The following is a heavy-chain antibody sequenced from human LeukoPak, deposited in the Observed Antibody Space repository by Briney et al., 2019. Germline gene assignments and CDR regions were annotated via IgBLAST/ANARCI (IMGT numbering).Heavy chain of an antibody. D-gene: IGHD2-15*01. J-gene: IGHJ4*02. CDR3: TRWGDVVVVAAIGDY. V-gene: IGHV3-49*03. Sequence: GGSLRLSCTASGFTFGDYAMSWFRQAPGKGLEWVGFIRSKAYGGTTEYAASVKGRFTISRDDSKSIAYLQMNSLKTEDTAVYYCTRWGDVVVVAAIGDYWGQGTLVTVSS. CDR2: IRSKAYGGTT. CDR1: GFTFGDYA.